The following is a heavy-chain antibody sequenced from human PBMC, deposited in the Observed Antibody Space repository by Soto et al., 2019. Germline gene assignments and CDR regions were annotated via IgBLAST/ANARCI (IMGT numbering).Heavy chain of an antibody. CDR3: ARMVAGLYYDSSGYPNWFDP. J-gene: IGHJ5*02. D-gene: IGHD3-22*01. CDR1: GGSISSVGYY. CDR2: IYYSGST. V-gene: IGHV4-31*03. Sequence: PSETLSLTCTVSGGSISSVGYYWSWIRQHPGKGLEWIGYIYYSGSTYYNPSLKSRVTISVDTSKNQFSLKLSSVTAADTAVYYCARMVAGLYYDSSGYPNWFDPWGQGTLVTVSS.